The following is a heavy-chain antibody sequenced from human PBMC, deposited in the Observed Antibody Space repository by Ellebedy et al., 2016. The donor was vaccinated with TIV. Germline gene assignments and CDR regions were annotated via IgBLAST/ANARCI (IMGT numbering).Heavy chain of an antibody. J-gene: IGHJ4*02. CDR2: INHDGTEK. CDR3: ALLAVAARFDF. D-gene: IGHD6-19*01. V-gene: IGHV3-7*01. Sequence: GGSLRLSXAVSGFTFANYRMTWVRQAPGKGLEWVASINHDGTEKYYVDSVKGRFAISRDNPKTSLFLQMNSLRVEDTGVYFCALLAVAARFDFWGQGILVSVSS. CDR1: GFTFANYR.